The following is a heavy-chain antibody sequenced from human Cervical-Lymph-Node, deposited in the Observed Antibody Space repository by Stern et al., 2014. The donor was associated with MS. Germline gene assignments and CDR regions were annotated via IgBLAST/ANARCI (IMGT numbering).Heavy chain of an antibody. CDR2: IVPIFGTA. J-gene: IGHJ6*02. CDR3: ARDSTTGMDV. D-gene: IGHD1-1*01. V-gene: IGHV1-69*01. Sequence: VQLVESGAEVKKPGSSVKVSCKTSGDTFSSYALSWVRQGPGQGREWMGGIVPIFGTANDAEKFQGRVTITADVSTNTAYMELSRLGSDDTAVYYCARDSTTGMDVWGQGTTVTVSS. CDR1: GDTFSSYA.